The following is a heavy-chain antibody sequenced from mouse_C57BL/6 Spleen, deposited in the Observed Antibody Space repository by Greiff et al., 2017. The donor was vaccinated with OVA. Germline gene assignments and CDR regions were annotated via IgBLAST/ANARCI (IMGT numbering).Heavy chain of an antibody. Sequence: VQLQQPGAELVMPGASVKLSCKASGYTFTSYWMHWVKQRPGQGLEWIGEIDPSDSYTNYNQEFKGKSTLTVDKSSSTAYMQLSSLTSEDSAVYYCARGYGNSAWFAYWGQGTLVTVSA. CDR2: IDPSDSYT. V-gene: IGHV1-69*01. D-gene: IGHD2-1*01. CDR1: GYTFTSYW. J-gene: IGHJ3*01. CDR3: ARGYGNSAWFAY.